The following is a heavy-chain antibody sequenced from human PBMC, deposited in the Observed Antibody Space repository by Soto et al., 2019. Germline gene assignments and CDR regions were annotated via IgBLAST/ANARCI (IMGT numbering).Heavy chain of an antibody. CDR1: GGTFSSYT. D-gene: IGHD5-18*01. V-gene: IGHV1-69*02. CDR3: ARRDRAMGSDYYYYGMDV. CDR2: IIPILGIA. Sequence: QVQLVQSGAEVKKPGSSVKVSCKASGGTFSSYTISWVRQAPGQGLEWMGRIIPILGIANYAQKVQGRVAITADKATSTACRGGGSMRSEDTAGYCCARRDRAMGSDYYYYGMDVWGQGTTVTVSS. J-gene: IGHJ6*02.